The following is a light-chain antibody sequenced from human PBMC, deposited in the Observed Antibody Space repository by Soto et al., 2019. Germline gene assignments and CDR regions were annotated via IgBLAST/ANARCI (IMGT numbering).Light chain of an antibody. J-gene: IGKJ2*01. Sequence: DIQMTQSPSSLSASVGDRVTITCQASQDISNYLNWYQQKPGKAPKLLIYDASNLETGVPSRFSGSGSGTDFTLTISSMKHEDIATSYCQQYDNLPPYTVGQGTKLEIK. CDR3: QQYDNLPPYT. V-gene: IGKV1-33*01. CDR1: QDISNY. CDR2: DAS.